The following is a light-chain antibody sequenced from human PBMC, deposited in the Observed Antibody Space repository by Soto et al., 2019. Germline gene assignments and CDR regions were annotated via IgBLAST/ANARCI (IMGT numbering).Light chain of an antibody. J-gene: IGKJ1*01. Sequence: GDRVTNTCRASQSISNWLAWYQQKPGMAPKLLIYDTSNLESGVPSRFSGSGSGTEFTLTISSLQPDDFATYYCQQYSSYSPWTFGQGTKVEIK. CDR2: DTS. V-gene: IGKV1-5*01. CDR1: QSISNW. CDR3: QQYSSYSPWT.